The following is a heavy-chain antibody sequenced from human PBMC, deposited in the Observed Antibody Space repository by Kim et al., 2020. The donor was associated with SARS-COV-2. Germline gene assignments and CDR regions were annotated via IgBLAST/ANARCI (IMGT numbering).Heavy chain of an antibody. CDR3: AKVGRTYYDFSYYYYGMDV. D-gene: IGHD3-3*01. Sequence: GRFTISRDNSKNTLYLQMNSLRAEDTAVYYCAKVGRTYYDFSYYYYGMDVWGQGTTVTVSS. V-gene: IGHV3-30*02. J-gene: IGHJ6*02.